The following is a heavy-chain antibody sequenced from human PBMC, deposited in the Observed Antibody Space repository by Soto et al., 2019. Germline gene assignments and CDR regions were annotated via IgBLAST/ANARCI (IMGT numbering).Heavy chain of an antibody. CDR2: IYHSGST. V-gene: IGHV4-4*02. CDR1: GGSISSSNW. D-gene: IGHD6-25*01. J-gene: IGHJ3*02. Sequence: SESLSLTCAVSGGSISSSNWWSWVRQPPGKGLEWIGEIYHSGSTNYNPSLKSRVTISVDKSKNQFSLKLSSVTAADTAVYYCATDLGRLDAFDIWDQGTMVTVSS. CDR3: ATDLGRLDAFDI.